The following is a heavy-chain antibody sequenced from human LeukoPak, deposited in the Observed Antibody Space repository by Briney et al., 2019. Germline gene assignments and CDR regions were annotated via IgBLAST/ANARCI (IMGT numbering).Heavy chain of an antibody. D-gene: IGHD2-15*01. J-gene: IGHJ6*02. CDR2: ISSSSSYI. CDR3: ARDWGYCSGGSCYGMDV. V-gene: IGHV3-21*01. Sequence: GGSLRLSCAASGFTFSSYSMNWVRQAPGKGLEWVSSISSSSSYIYYADSVKGRFTISRNNAKNSLYLQMNSLRAEDTAVYYCARDWGYCSGGSCYGMDVWGQGTTVTVSS. CDR1: GFTFSSYS.